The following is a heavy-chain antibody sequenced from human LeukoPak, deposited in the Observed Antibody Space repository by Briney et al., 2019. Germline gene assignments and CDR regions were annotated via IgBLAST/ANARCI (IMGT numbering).Heavy chain of an antibody. Sequence: ASVKVSCKASGYTFTSYGISWVRQAPGQGLEWMGWISAYNGNTNYAQNLQGRVTMTTDTSTSTAYMELGSLRSDDTAVCYCARDHGSFEDLPLFFDYWGQGTLVTVSS. CDR1: GYTFTSYG. J-gene: IGHJ4*02. V-gene: IGHV1-18*01. CDR3: ARDHGSFEDLPLFFDY. CDR2: ISAYNGNT. D-gene: IGHD1-26*01.